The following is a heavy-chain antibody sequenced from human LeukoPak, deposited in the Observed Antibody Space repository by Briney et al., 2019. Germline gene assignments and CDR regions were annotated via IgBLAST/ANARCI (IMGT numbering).Heavy chain of an antibody. Sequence: GGSLRLSCAASGFTFSSYGMHWVRQAPGKGLEWVAVIWYDGSNKYYADSVKGRFTISRDNSKNTLYLQMNSLRAEDTAVYYCATAFYDSSGTFDYWGQGTLVTVSS. J-gene: IGHJ4*02. V-gene: IGHV3-33*01. CDR2: IWYDGSNK. CDR1: GFTFSSYG. D-gene: IGHD3-22*01. CDR3: ATAFYDSSGTFDY.